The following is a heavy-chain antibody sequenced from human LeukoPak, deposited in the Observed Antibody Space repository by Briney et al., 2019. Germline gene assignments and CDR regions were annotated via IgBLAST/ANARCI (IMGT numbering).Heavy chain of an antibody. CDR3: ARGSGYYYDSSGYYRNAFDI. J-gene: IGHJ3*02. D-gene: IGHD3-22*01. CDR1: GGSFSGYY. CDR2: INHSGST. Sequence: SETLSLTCAVYGGSFSGYYWSWIRQPPGKGLEWIGEINHSGSTNYNPSLKSRVTISVDTSKNHFSLKLSSVTAADTAVYYCARGSGYYYDSSGYYRNAFDIWGQGTMVTVSS. V-gene: IGHV4-34*01.